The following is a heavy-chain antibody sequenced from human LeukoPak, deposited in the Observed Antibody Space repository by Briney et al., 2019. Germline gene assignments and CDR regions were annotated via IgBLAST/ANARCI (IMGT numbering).Heavy chain of an antibody. D-gene: IGHD7-27*01. CDR2: ISGNGGST. Sequence: GGSLRLSCAASGFTFSNYAMSWVRQAPGKGLEWVSTISGNGGSTYYADSVKGRFTISRDNAKNTLYLQMSSLRAEDTAVYYCARDNGNLGLFDYWGQGTLVTVSS. J-gene: IGHJ4*02. V-gene: IGHV3-23*01. CDR1: GFTFSNYA. CDR3: ARDNGNLGLFDY.